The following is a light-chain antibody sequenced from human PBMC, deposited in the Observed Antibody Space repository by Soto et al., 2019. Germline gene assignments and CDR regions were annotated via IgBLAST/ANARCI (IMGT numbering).Light chain of an antibody. CDR1: QSVSSNY. CDR2: GAS. Sequence: EIVLTQSPGTLSLSPGEKATLSCRASQSVSSNYLAWYQQKPGQAPRPLIYGASSRAIGIPDRFSGRGSGTDFTLTISRLEPVDFAVYYCQQYGSLPWTFGQGTKVEIK. CDR3: QQYGSLPWT. V-gene: IGKV3-20*01. J-gene: IGKJ1*01.